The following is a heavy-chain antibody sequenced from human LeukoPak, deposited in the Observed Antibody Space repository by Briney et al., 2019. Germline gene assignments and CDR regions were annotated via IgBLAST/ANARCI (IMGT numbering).Heavy chain of an antibody. V-gene: IGHV1-2*02. D-gene: IGHD5-18*01. CDR2: INPNSGGT. CDR3: ARGRAIQLWPPFDP. CDR1: GYTFTGYY. J-gene: IGHJ5*02. Sequence: ASVKVSCKTSGYTFTGYYMHWVRQAPGQGLEWMGWINPNSGGTNYAQKFQGRVTMTRDTSISTAYMELSRLRSDDTAVYYCARGRAIQLWPPFDPWGQGTLVTVSS.